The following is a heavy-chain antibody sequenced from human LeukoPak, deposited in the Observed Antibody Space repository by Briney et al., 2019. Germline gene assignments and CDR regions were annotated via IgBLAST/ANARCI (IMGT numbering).Heavy chain of an antibody. D-gene: IGHD6-19*01. J-gene: IGHJ3*02. CDR2: INSDGSST. CDR3: AKDYSSGRNSHAFDI. Sequence: GGSLRLSCAASGFTFSSYWMHWVRQAPGKGLVWVSRINSDGSSTSYADSVKGRFTISRDNAKNTLYLQMNSLRAEDTAVYYCAKDYSSGRNSHAFDIWGQGTMVTVSS. V-gene: IGHV3-74*01. CDR1: GFTFSSYW.